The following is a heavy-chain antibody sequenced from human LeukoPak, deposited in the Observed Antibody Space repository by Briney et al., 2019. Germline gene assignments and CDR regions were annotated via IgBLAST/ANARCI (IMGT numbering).Heavy chain of an antibody. CDR3: AKDSSMVRGVITDFDY. CDR1: GFTFSSYA. Sequence: GGPLRLSCAASGFTFSSYAMSWVRQAPGKGLEWVSAISGSGGSTYYADSVKGRFTISRDNSKNTLYLQMNSLRAEDTAVYYCAKDSSMVRGVITDFDYWGQGTLVTVSS. CDR2: ISGSGGST. D-gene: IGHD3-10*01. V-gene: IGHV3-23*01. J-gene: IGHJ4*02.